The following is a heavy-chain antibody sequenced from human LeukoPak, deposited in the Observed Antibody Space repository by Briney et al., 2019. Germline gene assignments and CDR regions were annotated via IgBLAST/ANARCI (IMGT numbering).Heavy chain of an antibody. V-gene: IGHV5-51*01. CDR1: GYTFSSSW. J-gene: IGHJ4*02. Sequence: GESLKISCKASGYTFSSSWIGWVRQMPGKGLEWMGIIYPGDSDTRYSPSFQGQVTISADKSIGTAYLQWNSLKASDTAIYYCARVLSHIDLSHWGQGTLVTLCS. CDR3: ARVLSHIDLSH. CDR2: IYPGDSDT. D-gene: IGHD3-9*01.